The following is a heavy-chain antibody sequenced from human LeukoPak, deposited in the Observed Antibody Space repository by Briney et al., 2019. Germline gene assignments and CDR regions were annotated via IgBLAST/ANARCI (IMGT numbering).Heavy chain of an antibody. Sequence: GASLRLSCAASGFTFRIYWMGSVRQAPGEGLEWVSNTKPDGTAEYYRDSVRGRITTPRDNANNFLYLQMNSPRGEDTAVYYCVRDGRLHTNFDYWGQGTLVTVSS. D-gene: IGHD3-16*01. V-gene: IGHV3-7*01. CDR2: TKPDGTAE. CDR3: VRDGRLHTNFDY. CDR1: GFTFRIYW. J-gene: IGHJ4*02.